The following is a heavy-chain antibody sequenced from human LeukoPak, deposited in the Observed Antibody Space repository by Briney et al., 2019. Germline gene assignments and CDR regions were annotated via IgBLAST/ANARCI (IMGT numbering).Heavy chain of an antibody. D-gene: IGHD1-26*01. CDR2: INGDESST. V-gene: IGHV3-74*01. J-gene: IGHJ4*02. CDR3: ARGAKWTYYFDY. CDR1: AFTFSTYW. Sequence: GGSLRLSCAASAFTFSTYWMHWVRQVPGKGLEWVSRINGDESSTNYADSVKGRFTISRDNAKDTLYLHLNSLTAEDTAVYYCARGAKWTYYFDYWGQGTLVTVSS.